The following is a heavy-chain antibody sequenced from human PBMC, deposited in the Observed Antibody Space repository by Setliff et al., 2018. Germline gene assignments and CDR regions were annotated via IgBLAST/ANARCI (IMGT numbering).Heavy chain of an antibody. CDR3: ARPMYDILTGPPYGMDV. V-gene: IGHV1-8*01. D-gene: IGHD3-9*01. J-gene: IGHJ6*02. Sequence: GASVKVSCKASGYTFTSYDINWVRQATGQGLEWMGWMNPNSGNTGYAQKLQGRVTMTRNTSISTAYMELSSLRSEDTAVYYCARPMYDILTGPPYGMDVWGQGTTVTVSS. CDR1: GYTFTSYD. CDR2: MNPNSGNT.